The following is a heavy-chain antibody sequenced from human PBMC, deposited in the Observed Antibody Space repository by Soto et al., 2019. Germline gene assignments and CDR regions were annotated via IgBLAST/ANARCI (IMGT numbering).Heavy chain of an antibody. CDR2: IYYSGST. CDR3: ARGSDYSNYAGDWFDP. Sequence: PSETLSLTCTVSGGSISSYYWSWIRQPPGKGLEWIGYIYYSGSTNYNPSLKSRVTISVDTSKNQFSLKLSSVTAADTAVYYCARGSDYSNYAGDWFDPWGQGTLVTVSS. V-gene: IGHV4-59*01. J-gene: IGHJ5*02. D-gene: IGHD4-4*01. CDR1: GGSISSYY.